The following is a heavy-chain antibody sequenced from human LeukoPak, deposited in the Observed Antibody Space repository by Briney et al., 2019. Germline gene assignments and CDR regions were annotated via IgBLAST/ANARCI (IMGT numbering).Heavy chain of an antibody. CDR2: IYHSGST. CDR3: ARVVRDYFDY. J-gene: IGHJ4*02. D-gene: IGHD3-10*01. V-gene: IGHV4-30-2*01. Sequence: SQTLSLTCAVSGGSISSGGYSWSWIQQPPGKGLEWIGYIYHSGSTYYNPSLKSRVTISVDRSKNQFSLKLSSVTAADTAVYYCARVVRDYFDYWGQGTLVTVSS. CDR1: GGSISSGGYS.